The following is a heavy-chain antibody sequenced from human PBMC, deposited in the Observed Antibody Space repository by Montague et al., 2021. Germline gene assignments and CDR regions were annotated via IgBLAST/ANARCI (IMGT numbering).Heavy chain of an antibody. D-gene: IGHD6-19*01. CDR2: IEWDDQK. V-gene: IGHV2-70*01. CDR1: GFSLSSIGTC. J-gene: IGHJ4*02. Sequence: PALVKPTQTLTLTCSLSGFSLSSIGTCVSWTRQPPGKALEWLALIEWDDQKYYTKSLAARLTISRDTSQNQVVLRMTDLDPVDTATYFCARINKELGSENGQWLDFDYWGQGILVTVSS. CDR3: ARINKELGSENGQWLDFDY.